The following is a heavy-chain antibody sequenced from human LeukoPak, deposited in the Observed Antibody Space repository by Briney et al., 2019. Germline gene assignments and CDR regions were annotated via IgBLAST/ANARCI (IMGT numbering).Heavy chain of an antibody. CDR3: ARDVAAAGIAAHYFDY. CDR2: ISAYNGNT. CDR1: GYTFTSYG. D-gene: IGHD6-13*01. J-gene: IGHJ4*02. V-gene: IGHV1-18*01. Sequence: ASVKVSCKASGYTFTSYGISWVRQAPGQGLEWMGWISAYNGNTSYAQKLQGRVTMTTDTSTSTAYMELRSLRSDDTAVYYCARDVAAAGIAAHYFDYWGQGTLVTVSS.